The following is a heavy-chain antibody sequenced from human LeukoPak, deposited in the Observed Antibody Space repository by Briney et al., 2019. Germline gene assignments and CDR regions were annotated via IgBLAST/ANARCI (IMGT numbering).Heavy chain of an antibody. Sequence: GESLKISCKGSGYSFTSYWIGWVRQMPGKGLEWMGIIYPGDSDTRYSPSFQGQVTISADKSISTAYLQWSSLKASDTAMYYCARHGVATIPTNWFDPWGQGTLVTVSS. J-gene: IGHJ5*02. D-gene: IGHD5-12*01. CDR2: IYPGDSDT. V-gene: IGHV5-51*01. CDR3: ARHGVATIPTNWFDP. CDR1: GYSFTSYW.